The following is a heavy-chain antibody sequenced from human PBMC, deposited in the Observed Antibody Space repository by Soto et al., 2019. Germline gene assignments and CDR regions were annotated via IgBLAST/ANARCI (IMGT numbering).Heavy chain of an antibody. CDR1: GDSISTSNYY. V-gene: IGHV4-39*01. CDR2: IFYSGGT. Sequence: KTSETLSLTCTVSGDSISTSNYYWGWIRQPPGEGLEWIGHIFYSGGTYYNPSLKSRVTISVDTSENQFSLKLSSITAADTAVYFCARRGGGDYLFDSWGQGMLVTVSS. CDR3: ARRGGGDYLFDS. D-gene: IGHD4-17*01. J-gene: IGHJ4*02.